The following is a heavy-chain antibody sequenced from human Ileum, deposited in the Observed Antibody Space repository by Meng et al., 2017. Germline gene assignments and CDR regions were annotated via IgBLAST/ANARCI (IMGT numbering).Heavy chain of an antibody. Sequence: GGSLRLSCKASGYSFTTNWIGWVRQMPGKGLEWMGIIYPGDSDIRYSPSFQGQVTFSADKSISTAYLQWSSLKASDTAMYYCARGIICSSTRCYVDYWGQGTLVTVSS. CDR2: IYPGDSDI. D-gene: IGHD2-2*01. CDR3: ARGIICSSTRCYVDY. V-gene: IGHV5-51*01. CDR1: GYSFTTNW. J-gene: IGHJ4*02.